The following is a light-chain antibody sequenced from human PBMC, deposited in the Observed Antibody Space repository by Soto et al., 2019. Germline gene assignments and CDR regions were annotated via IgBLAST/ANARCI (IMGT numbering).Light chain of an antibody. Sequence: EIGRTQSPATLSVSPGERATLSCRASQRVSSNLDWYQQKPGQAPRLLMYVASTRATSIPERFSGSGSGTEFTITISSLQSEDFAVYYCQQHNNWPPWTFGQGTKVEIK. CDR3: QQHNNWPPWT. CDR1: QRVSSN. V-gene: IGKV3-15*01. CDR2: VAS. J-gene: IGKJ1*01.